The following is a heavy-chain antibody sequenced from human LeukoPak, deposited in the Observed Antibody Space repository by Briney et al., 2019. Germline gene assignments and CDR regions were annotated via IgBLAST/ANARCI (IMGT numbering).Heavy chain of an antibody. V-gene: IGHV3-7*05. Sequence: PGGSLRLSCVASGFIFSSYWMAWVRQAPGKGLEWVANIKEDGSDKYYVDSVKGRFTISRDNAKNSLYLQMNSLRAEDTAVYYCAKAPYDSSSYYYFDYWGQGTLVTVSS. CDR1: GFIFSSYW. CDR3: AKAPYDSSSYYYFDY. D-gene: IGHD3-22*01. J-gene: IGHJ4*02. CDR2: IKEDGSDK.